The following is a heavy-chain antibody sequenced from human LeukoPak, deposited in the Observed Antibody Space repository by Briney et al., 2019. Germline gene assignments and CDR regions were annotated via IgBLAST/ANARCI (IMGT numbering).Heavy chain of an antibody. CDR2: ISGGSSHR. V-gene: IGHV3-21*06. CDR3: GRAFPPLRTSAAGDF. CDR1: GFSFSGYD. D-gene: IGHD6-25*01. Sequence: GGSLTLSCTASGFSFSGYDMNWVRQAPGKGLEWVSSISGGSSHRYFAESAKGRFTISRDNAKNSLYLQMNSLRAEDTAIYYCGRAFPPLRTSAAGDFWGQGTLVTVSS. J-gene: IGHJ4*02.